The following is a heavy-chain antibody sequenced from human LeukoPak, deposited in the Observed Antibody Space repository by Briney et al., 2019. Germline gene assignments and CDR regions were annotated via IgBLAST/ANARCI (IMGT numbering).Heavy chain of an antibody. D-gene: IGHD3-10*01. Sequence: GASVNVSCKASGGTFSSYAISWVRQAPGQGLEWMGGIIPIFGTANYAQKFQGRGTITADESTSTAYMELSSLRSEDTAVYYCASGVRGVIIPTSFDYWGQGTLVTVSS. J-gene: IGHJ4*02. CDR2: IIPIFGTA. CDR1: GGTFSSYA. CDR3: ASGVRGVIIPTSFDY. V-gene: IGHV1-69*13.